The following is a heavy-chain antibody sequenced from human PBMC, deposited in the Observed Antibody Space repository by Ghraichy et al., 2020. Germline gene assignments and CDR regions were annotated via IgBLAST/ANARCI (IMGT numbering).Heavy chain of an antibody. CDR2: LNSDGGST. V-gene: IGHV3-74*01. CDR1: GFTFTTYW. J-gene: IGHJ4*02. Sequence: GGSLRLSCAASGFTFTTYWMYWVRQAPGKGLVWVSRLNSDGGSTSYADSVKGRFTISRDNAKNTLYLQMNSLRAEDTAVYYCVRNWHSYGRYDFDYWGQGTLVTVSS. CDR3: VRNWHSYGRYDFDY. D-gene: IGHD5-18*01.